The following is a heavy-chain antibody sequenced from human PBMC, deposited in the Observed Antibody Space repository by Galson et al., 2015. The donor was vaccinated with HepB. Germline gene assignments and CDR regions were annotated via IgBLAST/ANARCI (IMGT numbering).Heavy chain of an antibody. CDR2: INPSGGST. Sequence: SCKASGYTFTSYYMHWVRQAPGQGLEWMGIINPSGGSTSYAQKFQSRATMTRDTSTSTVYMELSSLRSEDTAVYYCARDRGAMVVYGMDVWGQGTTVTVSS. CDR1: GYTFTSYY. CDR3: ARDRGAMVVYGMDV. V-gene: IGHV1-46*01. D-gene: IGHD4/OR15-4a*01. J-gene: IGHJ6*02.